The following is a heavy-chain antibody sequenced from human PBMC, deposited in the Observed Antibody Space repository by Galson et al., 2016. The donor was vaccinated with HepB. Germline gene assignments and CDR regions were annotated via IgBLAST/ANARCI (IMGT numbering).Heavy chain of an antibody. J-gene: IGHJ4*02. CDR1: GFTFRTYG. CDR2: IWYDGSNK. CDR3: AKKVGALIDY. Sequence: SLRLSCAASGFTFRTYGMHWVRQAPGKGLEWVAVIWYDGSNKYYADSVKGRFTISRDNSKDTLYLQMNSLRADDTAVYYCAKKVGALIDYWGQGTLVTVSS. V-gene: IGHV3-33*06. D-gene: IGHD1-26*01.